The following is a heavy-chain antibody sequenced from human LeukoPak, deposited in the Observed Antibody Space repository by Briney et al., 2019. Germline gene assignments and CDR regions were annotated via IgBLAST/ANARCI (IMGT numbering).Heavy chain of an antibody. J-gene: IGHJ4*02. CDR2: ISSSSSYI. CDR3: ASDVGRSSSSIKNDY. V-gene: IGHV3-21*01. Sequence: GGSLRLSCAASGFTFSSHSMNWVRQAPGKGLEWVSSISSSSSYIYYADSVKGRFTISRDNAKNSLYLQMNSLRAEDTAVYYCASDVGRSSSSIKNDYWGQGTLVTVSS. D-gene: IGHD6-6*01. CDR1: GFTFSSHS.